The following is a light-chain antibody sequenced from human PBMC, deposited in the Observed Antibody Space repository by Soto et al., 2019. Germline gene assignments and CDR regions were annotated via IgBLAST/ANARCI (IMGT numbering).Light chain of an antibody. CDR2: GAS. CDR3: QHYNTRPRT. Sequence: EIVMTQSPATLSVSPGERATLSCRASQSVSSNLAWYQQKPGQAPRLLIYGASTRATGIPARFSGSGSGTDLTITISSLQYEDFSVYYCQHYNTRPRTFGQGTKVEIK. CDR1: QSVSSN. V-gene: IGKV3-15*01. J-gene: IGKJ1*01.